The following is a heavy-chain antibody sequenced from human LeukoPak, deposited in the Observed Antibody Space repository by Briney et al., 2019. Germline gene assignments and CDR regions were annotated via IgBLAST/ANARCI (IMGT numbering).Heavy chain of an antibody. J-gene: IGHJ6*03. D-gene: IGHD5-18*01. V-gene: IGHV4-61*01. CDR3: ARAVGAMVTRYYYYMDV. Sequence: SETLSLTCTVSGDSISSSSYYWSWIRQPPGKGLEWIGYIYYSGSTNYNPSLKSRVTISVDTSKNQFSLKLSSVTAADTAVYYCARAVGAMVTRYYYYMDVWGKGTTVTISS. CDR2: IYYSGST. CDR1: GDSISSSSYY.